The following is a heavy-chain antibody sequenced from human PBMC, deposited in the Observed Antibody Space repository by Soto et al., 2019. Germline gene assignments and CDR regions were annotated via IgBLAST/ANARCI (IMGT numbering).Heavy chain of an antibody. Sequence: QVQLVQSGAEVKKPGSSVKVSCKASGGTFSSYAISWVRQAPGQGLEWMGGIIPIFGTANYAQKFQGRVTITADESTSTAYMEQSSXXXXDXAXYYXXXXXXXGXXXXWXXWGQGTLVTVSS. CDR2: IIPIFGTA. J-gene: IGHJ4*02. D-gene: IGHD7-27*01. CDR1: GGTFSSYA. CDR3: XXXXXXGXXXXWXX. V-gene: IGHV1-69*12.